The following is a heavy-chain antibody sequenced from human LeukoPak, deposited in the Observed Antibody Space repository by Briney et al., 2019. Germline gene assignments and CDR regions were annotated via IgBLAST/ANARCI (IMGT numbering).Heavy chain of an antibody. D-gene: IGHD3-16*02. CDR1: GGSISSYY. CDR2: IYYSGST. Sequence: PSETLSLTCTASGGSISSYYWSWIRQHPGKGLEWIGYIYYSGSTYYNPSLKSRVTISVDTSKNQFSLKLSSVTAADTAVYYCARVDMITFGGVIHTYYFDYWGQGTLVTVSS. V-gene: IGHV4-59*06. J-gene: IGHJ4*02. CDR3: ARVDMITFGGVIHTYYFDY.